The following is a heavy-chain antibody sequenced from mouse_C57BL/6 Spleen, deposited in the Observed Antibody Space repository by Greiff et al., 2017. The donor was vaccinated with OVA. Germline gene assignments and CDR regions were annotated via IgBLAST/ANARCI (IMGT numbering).Heavy chain of an antibody. J-gene: IGHJ4*01. Sequence: QVQLQQPGAELVKPGASVKMSCKASGYTFTSYWITWVKQRPGQGLEWIGDIYPGSGSTNYNEKFKSKATLTVDTSSSTAYMQLSSLTSEDSAVYYCAGAMATVVATDYAMDYWGQGTSVTVSS. CDR2: IYPGSGST. CDR1: GYTFTSYW. V-gene: IGHV1-55*01. CDR3: AGAMATVVATDYAMDY. D-gene: IGHD1-1*01.